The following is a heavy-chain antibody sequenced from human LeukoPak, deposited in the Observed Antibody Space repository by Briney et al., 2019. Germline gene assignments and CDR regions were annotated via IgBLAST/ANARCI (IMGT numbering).Heavy chain of an antibody. V-gene: IGHV4-34*01. Sequence: SETLSLTCAVYGGSFSGYYWSWIRQPPGKGLEWIGEISHSGSTSYNPSLKSRVTMSVDTSKNQFSLKLSSVTAADTAVYYCAKARVPAAPGCEYWGQGTLVTVSS. CDR1: GGSFSGYY. CDR3: AKARVPAAPGCEY. J-gene: IGHJ4*02. CDR2: ISHSGST. D-gene: IGHD2-2*01.